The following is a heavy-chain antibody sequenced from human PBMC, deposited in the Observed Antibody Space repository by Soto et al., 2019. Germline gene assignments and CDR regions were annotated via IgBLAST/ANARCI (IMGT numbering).Heavy chain of an antibody. J-gene: IGHJ3*02. CDR1: GYTFTSYG. CDR2: ISAYNGNT. V-gene: IGHV1-18*01. Sequence: ASVKVSCKASGYTFTSYGISCVRQAPGQGLEWMGWISAYNGNTNYAQKLQGRVTMTTDTSTSTAYMELRSLRSDDTAVYYCAREGYCSSTSCPGAAFDIWGQGTMVTVSS. CDR3: AREGYCSSTSCPGAAFDI. D-gene: IGHD2-2*01.